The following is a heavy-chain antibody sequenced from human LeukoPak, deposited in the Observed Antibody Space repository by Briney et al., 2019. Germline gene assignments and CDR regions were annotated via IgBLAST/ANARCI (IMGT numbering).Heavy chain of an antibody. CDR1: GYTFTSYG. CDR2: ISAYNGNT. J-gene: IGHJ4*02. Sequence: ASVKVSCTASGYTFTSYGISWVRQAPGQGLEWMGWISAYNGNTNYAQKLQGRVTMTTDTSTSTAYMELRSLRSDDTAVYYCAREGLLWFGNYYFDYWGQGTLVTVSS. D-gene: IGHD3-10*01. CDR3: AREGLLWFGNYYFDY. V-gene: IGHV1-18*01.